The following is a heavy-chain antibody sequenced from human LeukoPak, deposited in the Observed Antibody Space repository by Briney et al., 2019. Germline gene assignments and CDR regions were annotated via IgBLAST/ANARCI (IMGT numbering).Heavy chain of an antibody. CDR1: GFTFSRYG. V-gene: IGHV3-30*18. Sequence: QPGRSLRLSCAASGFTFSRYGIHWVRQAPGKGLEWVAVISYDGSNKYYADSVKGRFTISRDNAKNSLYLQMNSLRAEDTALYYCAKDRRLGMITDAFDIWGQGTMVTVSS. J-gene: IGHJ3*02. D-gene: IGHD7-27*01. CDR2: ISYDGSNK. CDR3: AKDRRLGMITDAFDI.